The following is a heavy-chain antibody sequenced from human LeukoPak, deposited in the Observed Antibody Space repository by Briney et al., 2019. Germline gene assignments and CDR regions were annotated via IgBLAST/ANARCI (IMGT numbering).Heavy chain of an antibody. CDR2: ISGSGSTI. CDR3: ARDASPSPVAGTNYFDY. J-gene: IGHJ4*02. D-gene: IGHD6-19*01. Sequence: GGSLRLSCAASGFTFSSYEMNWVRQAPGKGLEWVSYISGSGSTIYYADSVKGRFTISRDNAKNSLYLQMSSLRAEDTAVYYCARDASPSPVAGTNYFDYWGQGTLVTVSS. CDR1: GFTFSSYE. V-gene: IGHV3-48*03.